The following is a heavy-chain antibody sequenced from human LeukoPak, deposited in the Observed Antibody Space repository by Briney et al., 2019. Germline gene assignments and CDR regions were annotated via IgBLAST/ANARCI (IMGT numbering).Heavy chain of an antibody. Sequence: GGSLRLSCAASGFTFSTYAMNWVRQAPGRGLEWVSFISTSSTYIYYADSVKGRFTISRDNAKNSLYLQINSLGAEDTAVYYCARAIRWGLQTHFDYWGQGTLVTVSS. CDR3: ARAIRWGLQTHFDY. CDR1: GFTFSTYA. D-gene: IGHD7-27*01. CDR2: ISTSSTYI. J-gene: IGHJ4*02. V-gene: IGHV3-21*01.